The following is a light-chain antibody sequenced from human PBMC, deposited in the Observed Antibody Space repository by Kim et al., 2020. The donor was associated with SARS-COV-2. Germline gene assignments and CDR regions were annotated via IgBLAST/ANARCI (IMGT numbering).Light chain of an antibody. CDR3: QAWDSSTVV. V-gene: IGLV3-1*01. J-gene: IGLJ2*01. Sequence: VSPGPTASITCSGDKLGDKYACWYQQKPGQSPVLVIYQDSKRPSGIPGRFSGSNSGNTATLTISGTQAMDEADYYCQAWDSSTVVFGGGTQLTVL. CDR1: KLGDKY. CDR2: QDS.